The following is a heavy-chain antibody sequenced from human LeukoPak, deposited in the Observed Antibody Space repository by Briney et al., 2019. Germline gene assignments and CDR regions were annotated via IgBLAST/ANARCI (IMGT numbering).Heavy chain of an antibody. Sequence: GGSLRLSCAASGFTFSRHDIHWVRQTSGKRPEWVSVIGAEGDTYYSGSVKGRFTISRDNAKNSLYLQMNSLRAEDTAMYYCARARNGGSFGPWGQGTLVTVSS. CDR3: ARARNGGSFGP. D-gene: IGHD3-16*01. J-gene: IGHJ5*02. CDR1: GFTFSRHD. V-gene: IGHV3-13*01. CDR2: IGAEGDT.